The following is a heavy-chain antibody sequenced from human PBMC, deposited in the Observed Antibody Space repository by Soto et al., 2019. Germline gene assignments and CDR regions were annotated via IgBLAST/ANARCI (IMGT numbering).Heavy chain of an antibody. CDR3: ARLGLNIVVVPAARGRVGVDV. Sequence: PSETLSLTCTVSGGSISSGGYYWSWIRQHPGKGLEWIGYIYYSGSTYYNPSLKSRVTISVDTSKNQFSLKLSSVTAADTAVYYCARLGLNIVVVPAARGRVGVDVWGQGTTVTVSS. J-gene: IGHJ6*02. V-gene: IGHV4-31*03. CDR2: IYYSGST. CDR1: GGSISSGGYY. D-gene: IGHD2-2*01.